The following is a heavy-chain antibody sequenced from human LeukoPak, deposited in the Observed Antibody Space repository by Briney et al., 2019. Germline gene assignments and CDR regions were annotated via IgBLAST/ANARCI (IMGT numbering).Heavy chain of an antibody. CDR2: IYTSGST. V-gene: IGHV4-4*07. CDR1: GGSISGYY. D-gene: IGHD3-22*01. CDR3: ARDGYYYDSSGYAYAFDI. Sequence: SETLSLTCTVSGGSISGYYWSWIRQPAGKGLEWIGRIYTSGSTNYNPSLKSRVTMSVDTSKNQFSLKLSSVTAADTAVYYCARDGYYYDSSGYAYAFDIWGQGTMVTVSS. J-gene: IGHJ3*02.